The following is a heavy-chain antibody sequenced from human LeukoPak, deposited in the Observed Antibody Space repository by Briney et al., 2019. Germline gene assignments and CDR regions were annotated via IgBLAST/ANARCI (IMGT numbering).Heavy chain of an antibody. CDR1: GFTFSSYG. V-gene: IGHV3-30*02. D-gene: IGHD3-10*01. J-gene: IGHJ3*01. CDR2: IRYDGSNK. Sequence: GGSLRLSCAASGFTFSSYGMHWVRQAPGKGLEWVSFIRYDGSNKYYGDSAKGRLTISRDNSKNTLYLQMNSLRAEDTAVYYCTKDQWWFGESNAFDVWGQGTVVAVSS. CDR3: TKDQWWFGESNAFDV.